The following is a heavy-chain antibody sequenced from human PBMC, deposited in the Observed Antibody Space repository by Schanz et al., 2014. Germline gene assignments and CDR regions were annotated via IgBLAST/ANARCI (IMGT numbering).Heavy chain of an antibody. V-gene: IGHV3-48*04. CDR3: ARDHQWLARDYMDV. D-gene: IGHD6-19*01. CDR1: GFTFRSYS. Sequence: EVQLVESGGSLVQPGGSLRLSCAASGFTFRSYSMNWVRQAPGKGLEWVSITYSGGSTYYADSVKGRFSISRDNAKNSLYLQMNSLRAEDTTVYYCARDHQWLARDYMDVWGKGTTVTVSS. CDR2: ITYSGGST. J-gene: IGHJ6*03.